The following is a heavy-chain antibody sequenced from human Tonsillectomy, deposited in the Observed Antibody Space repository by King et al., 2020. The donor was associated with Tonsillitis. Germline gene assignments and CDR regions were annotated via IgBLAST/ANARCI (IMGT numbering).Heavy chain of an antibody. CDR3: VRDAAFAFDV. J-gene: IGHJ3*01. CDR1: EFSLSDYH. CDR2: VTPTSGTT. V-gene: IGHV3-48*04. Sequence: VQLVESGGGLVQPGGSLRLSCVASEFSLSDYHMNWVRQAPGKGLERIAYVTPTSGTTYYADSVKGRFTISRDNAKNSVFLQMNSLRAEDTAVYYCVRDAAFAFDVWGQGTWVTVSS.